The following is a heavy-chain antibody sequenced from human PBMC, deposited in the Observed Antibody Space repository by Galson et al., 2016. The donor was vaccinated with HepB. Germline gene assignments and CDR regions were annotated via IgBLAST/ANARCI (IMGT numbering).Heavy chain of an antibody. CDR2: IWYDGSNK. D-gene: IGHD1-26*01. Sequence: SLRLSCAASGFTFSSYGMHWVRQAPGKGLEWVAYIWYDGSNKYYADSVKGRLTISRDNSKNTLYLQMNSLRAEDTAVYYCARDLKWSNWYFDVWGRGTLVTVSS. CDR1: GFTFSSYG. V-gene: IGHV3-33*01. J-gene: IGHJ2*01. CDR3: ARDLKWSNWYFDV.